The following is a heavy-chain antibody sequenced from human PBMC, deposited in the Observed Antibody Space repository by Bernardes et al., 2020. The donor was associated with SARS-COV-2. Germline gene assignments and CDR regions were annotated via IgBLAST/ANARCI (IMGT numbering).Heavy chain of an antibody. CDR2: ISWNGGSK. J-gene: IGHJ4*01. D-gene: IGHD3-22*01. CDR1: GFTFGDYA. Sequence: GGSLRLSCAASGFTFGDYAMHWVRQAPGKGLEWVSGISWNGGSKGNADSVKGRFTISRDNAKNSLYLQMNSLRTEDTSLYYCAKDIDYYESSGYVDYWGHGTLVTVSS. CDR3: AKDIDYYESSGYVDY. V-gene: IGHV3-9*01.